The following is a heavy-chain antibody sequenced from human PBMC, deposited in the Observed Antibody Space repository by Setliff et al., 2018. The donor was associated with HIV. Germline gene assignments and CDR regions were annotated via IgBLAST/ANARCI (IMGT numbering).Heavy chain of an antibody. D-gene: IGHD6-13*01. J-gene: IGHJ4*02. CDR1: GFSFDDYG. Sequence: PGGSLRLSCAASGFSFDDYGMNWVRQVPGKGLEWVSAISRNGGSTAYADSVKSRFTISRDNAKNSLYLQMNSLRAEDTAVYYCAKDRRNSRADYWGQGTLVTVSS. V-gene: IGHV3-20*04. CDR2: ISRNGGST. CDR3: AKDRRNSRADY.